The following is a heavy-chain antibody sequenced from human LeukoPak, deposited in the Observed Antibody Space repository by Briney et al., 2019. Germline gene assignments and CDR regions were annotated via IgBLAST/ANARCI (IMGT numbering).Heavy chain of an antibody. CDR1: GGTFSSYA. CDR2: IIPIFGTA. D-gene: IGHD2-2*01. CDR3: ARGDLGYCSSTSCYAGGMFDY. Sequence: SVKVSCKASGGTFSSYAISWVRQAPGQGLEWMGGIIPIFGTADYAQKFQGRVTITADESTSTAYMELSSLRSEDTAVYYCARGDLGYCSSTSCYAGGMFDYWGQGTLVTVSS. J-gene: IGHJ4*02. V-gene: IGHV1-69*13.